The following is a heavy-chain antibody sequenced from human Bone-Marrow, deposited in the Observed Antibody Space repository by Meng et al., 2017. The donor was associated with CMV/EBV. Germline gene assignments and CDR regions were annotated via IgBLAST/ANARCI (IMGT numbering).Heavy chain of an antibody. J-gene: IGHJ6*02. Sequence: GGSLRLSCAVYGFTFGDYAMHWVRQAPGKGLEWVSGISWNSGSIGYADSVKGRFVISRDNAKNSLYLQMNSLRGEYTALYYCAKDHAASYYYNAMDVWGQGTTVTVSS. D-gene: IGHD2-15*01. CDR3: AKDHAASYYYNAMDV. V-gene: IGHV3-9*01. CDR1: GFTFGDYA. CDR2: ISWNSGSI.